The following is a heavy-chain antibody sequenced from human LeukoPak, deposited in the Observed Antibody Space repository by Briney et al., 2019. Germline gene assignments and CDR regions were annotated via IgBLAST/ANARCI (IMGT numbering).Heavy chain of an antibody. J-gene: IGHJ4*02. CDR1: GFTFSSYG. CDR2: ISYDGSNK. Sequence: PGRSLRLSCAASGFTFSSYGMHWVRQAPGKGLEWVAVISYDGSNKYYADSVKGRFTISRDNAKKSLYLQMNSLRAEDTAVFYCARDNWDYHFDFRGQGTLVTVSS. V-gene: IGHV3-30*03. CDR3: ARDNWDYHFDF. D-gene: IGHD1-7*01.